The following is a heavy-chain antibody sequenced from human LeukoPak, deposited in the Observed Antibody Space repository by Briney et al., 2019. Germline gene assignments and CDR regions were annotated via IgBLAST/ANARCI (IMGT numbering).Heavy chain of an antibody. Sequence: SETLSLTCTVSGGSISSSRYYWGWIRQPPGKGLEWIGSIYHSGSTYYNPSLKSRVTISVDTSKNRFSLKLSSVTAADTAVYYCARVYYYYYMDVWGKGTTVTVSS. J-gene: IGHJ6*03. CDR2: IYHSGST. V-gene: IGHV4-39*07. CDR1: GGSISSSRYY. CDR3: ARVYYYYYMDV.